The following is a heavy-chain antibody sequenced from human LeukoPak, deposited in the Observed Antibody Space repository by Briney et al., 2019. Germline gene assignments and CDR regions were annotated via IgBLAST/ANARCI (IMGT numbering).Heavy chain of an antibody. CDR3: ARGDFHYYDSSGYSPGYYYYYGMDV. V-gene: IGHV4-34*01. CDR1: GGSFSGYY. Sequence: KSSETLSLTCAVYGGSFSGYYWSWIRQPPGKGLEWIGEINHSGSTNYNPSLKSRVTISVDTSKNQFSLKLSSVTAADTAVYYSARGDFHYYDSSGYSPGYYYYYGMDVWGQGTTVTVSS. J-gene: IGHJ6*02. D-gene: IGHD3-22*01. CDR2: INHSGST.